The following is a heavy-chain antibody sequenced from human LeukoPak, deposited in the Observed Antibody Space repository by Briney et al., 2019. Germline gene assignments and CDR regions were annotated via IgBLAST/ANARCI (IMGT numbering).Heavy chain of an antibody. D-gene: IGHD1-1*01. CDR3: ARGWNAGSYDAFDI. CDR1: GYTFTSYG. Sequence: ASVKVSCKASGYTFTSYGISWVRQATGQGLEWMGWMNPNSGNTGYAQKFQGRVTITRNTSISTAYMELSSLRSEDTAVYYCARGWNAGSYDAFDIWGQGTMVTVSS. CDR2: MNPNSGNT. V-gene: IGHV1-8*03. J-gene: IGHJ3*02.